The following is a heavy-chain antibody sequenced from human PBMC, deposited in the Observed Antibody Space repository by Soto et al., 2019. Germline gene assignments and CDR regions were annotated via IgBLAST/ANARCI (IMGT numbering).Heavy chain of an antibody. J-gene: IGHJ5*02. CDR3: ARTYGSGSLSFDP. V-gene: IGHV4-59*08. Sequence: QVQLQESGPGLVKPSETLSLTCTVSGGSISSYYWSWIRQPPGKGLEWIGYIYYSGSTNYNPSLKSRVTISVDTSKNQFSLKLSSVTAADTAVYYCARTYGSGSLSFDPWGQGTLVTVSS. CDR1: GGSISSYY. D-gene: IGHD3-10*01. CDR2: IYYSGST.